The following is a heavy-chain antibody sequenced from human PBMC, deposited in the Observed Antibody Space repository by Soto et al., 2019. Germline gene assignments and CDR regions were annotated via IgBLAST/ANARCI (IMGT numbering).Heavy chain of an antibody. V-gene: IGHV4-31*03. Sequence: QVQLQESGPGLVKPSQTLSLTCTVSGGSINSGYCWSWIRQHPGKGLEWIGYIYYSGSANYNPSLKGRVTXSXDXPTNQFSLKLSAVTAADTAVYYCASLFNYYDSSGYAEYYFDHWGQGTLVTVSS. CDR3: ASLFNYYDSSGYAEYYFDH. CDR1: GGSINSGYC. J-gene: IGHJ4*02. D-gene: IGHD3-22*01. CDR2: IYYSGSA.